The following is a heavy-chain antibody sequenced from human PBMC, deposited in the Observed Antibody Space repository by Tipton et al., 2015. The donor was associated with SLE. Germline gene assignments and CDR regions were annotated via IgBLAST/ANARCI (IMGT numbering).Heavy chain of an antibody. CDR1: GFTFSSYA. CDR3: ARDCGGRGFDY. J-gene: IGHJ4*02. Sequence: SLRLSCAASGFTFSSYAMSWVRPAPGKGLVWVSRINSDGSSTSYADSVKGRFTISRDNAKNTLYLQMNSLRAEDTAVYYCARDCGGRGFDYWGQGTLVTVSS. CDR2: INSDGSST. V-gene: IGHV3-74*01. D-gene: IGHD3-10*01.